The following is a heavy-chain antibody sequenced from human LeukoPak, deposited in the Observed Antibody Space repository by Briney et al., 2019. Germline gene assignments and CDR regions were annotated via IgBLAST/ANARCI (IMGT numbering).Heavy chain of an antibody. Sequence: GGSLRLSCAASGFTFSSYEMHWVRPTPSKGLEWVSYISSSGTIIYYAGSVKGRFTISRDNAKNSLYLQMNSLRAEDTAVYYCARDYSGMDVWGQGTTVTVSS. D-gene: IGHD2-21*01. CDR3: ARDYSGMDV. CDR2: ISSSGTII. V-gene: IGHV3-48*03. J-gene: IGHJ6*02. CDR1: GFTFSSYE.